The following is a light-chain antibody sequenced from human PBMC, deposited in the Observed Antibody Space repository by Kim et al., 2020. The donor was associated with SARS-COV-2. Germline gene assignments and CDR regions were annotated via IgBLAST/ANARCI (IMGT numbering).Light chain of an antibody. V-gene: IGLV3-19*01. CDR3: NSRDNNDNVL. CDR1: SLRTYY. CDR2: GKN. J-gene: IGLJ2*01. Sequence: VAWGQTVRIKCQGDSLRTYYTTWFQQKPGQAPIVVFYGKNNRPSGIPDRFSGSSSGNTASLTITATQAGDEADYYCNSRDNNDNVLFGGGTRLTVL.